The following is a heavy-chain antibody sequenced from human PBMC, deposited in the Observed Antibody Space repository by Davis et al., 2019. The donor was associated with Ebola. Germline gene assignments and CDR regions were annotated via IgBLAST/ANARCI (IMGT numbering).Heavy chain of an antibody. J-gene: IGHJ4*02. V-gene: IGHV3-74*01. CDR2: INGVGTNT. CDR1: GFTFSQYW. Sequence: HTGGSLRLSCAASGFTFSQYWIYWVRQAPGKGLVWVSRINGVGTNTNYADSVKDRFTISRDNAKNTVYLQMNSLTADDTAVYYCARGPPWVGGLWGQGTLVTVSS. CDR3: ARGPPWVGGL. D-gene: IGHD1-26*01.